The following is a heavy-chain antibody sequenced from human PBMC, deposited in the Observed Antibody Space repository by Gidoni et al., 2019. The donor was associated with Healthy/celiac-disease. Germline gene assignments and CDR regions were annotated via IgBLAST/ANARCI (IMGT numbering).Heavy chain of an antibody. V-gene: IGHV3-30*18. D-gene: IGHD5-18*01. CDR3: AKGGYGDEIDY. Sequence: QVQLVESGGGVLHPGRYLRLSCYASGFTFSRYGMHWVRQAPGKGLEWVAVKSYDGSNKYYADSVKGRFTISRDNSKNTLYLQMNSLRAEDTAVYYCAKGGYGDEIDYWGQGTLVTVSS. J-gene: IGHJ4*02. CDR1: GFTFSRYG. CDR2: KSYDGSNK.